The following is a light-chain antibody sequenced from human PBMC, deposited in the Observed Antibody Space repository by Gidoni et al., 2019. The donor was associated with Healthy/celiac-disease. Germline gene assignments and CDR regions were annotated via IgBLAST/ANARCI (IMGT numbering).Light chain of an antibody. CDR3: SSYTSSSTLEVV. V-gene: IGLV2-14*01. J-gene: IGLJ2*01. CDR2: DVS. Sequence: QSALTQPASVSVSPGQSIPISCTGTSSDVGGYHYVSWYQQPPGKAPKLMIYDVSNRPSGGSNRFSGSKSGNTASLTISGLQAEDEADYYCSSYTSSSTLEVVFGGGTKLTVL. CDR1: SSDVGGYHY.